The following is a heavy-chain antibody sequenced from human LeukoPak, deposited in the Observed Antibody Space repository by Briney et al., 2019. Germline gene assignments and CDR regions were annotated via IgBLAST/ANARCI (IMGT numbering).Heavy chain of an antibody. V-gene: IGHV4-4*07. CDR3: ARENSGSYREFDY. J-gene: IGHJ4*02. CDR2: IYTSGST. D-gene: IGHD1-26*01. CDR1: GGSISSYY. Sequence: SETLSLTCTVSGGSISSYYWSGIRQPAGKGLDGIGRIYTSGSTNYNASLKSRVSMSVDTSKNQFSLKLSYVTAADTAVFYCARENSGSYREFDYWGQGPLVTVSS.